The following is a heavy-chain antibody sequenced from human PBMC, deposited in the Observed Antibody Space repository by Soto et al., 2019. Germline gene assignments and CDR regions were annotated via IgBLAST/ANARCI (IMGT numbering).Heavy chain of an antibody. V-gene: IGHV5-51*01. CDR2: IYPGDSDT. Sequence: GESLKISCKGSGYSFAIHCVAWVRQMPEKGLEWIGTIYPGDSDTKYSPAFRGQVTISADTSVSTAYLQWRSLEATDSAIYYCARYSGSYWHYLDFWGQGTLVTVSS. CDR3: ARYSGSYWHYLDF. CDR1: GYSFAIHC. J-gene: IGHJ1*01. D-gene: IGHD1-26*01.